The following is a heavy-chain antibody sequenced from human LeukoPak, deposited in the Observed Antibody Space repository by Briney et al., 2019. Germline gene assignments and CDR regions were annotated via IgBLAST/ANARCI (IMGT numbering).Heavy chain of an antibody. Sequence: PGGSLRLSCTASGFTVSSNYMSWVRQAPGKGLEWVSVTYSGGSTYYADSVKGRFTISRDNSKNTLYLQMNSLRAEDTAVYYCARSPDYYGSGYYFDYWGQGTLVTVSS. J-gene: IGHJ4*02. CDR1: GFTVSSNY. V-gene: IGHV3-53*01. D-gene: IGHD3-10*01. CDR3: ARSPDYYGSGYYFDY. CDR2: TYSGGST.